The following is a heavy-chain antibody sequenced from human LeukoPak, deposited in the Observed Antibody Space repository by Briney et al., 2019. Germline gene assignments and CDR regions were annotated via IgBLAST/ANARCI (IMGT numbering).Heavy chain of an antibody. V-gene: IGHV3-9*01. CDR3: AKARLVGATTSWGLELDI. CDR1: GFTFDDYA. D-gene: IGHD1-26*01. J-gene: IGHJ3*02. CDR2: ISWNSGSI. Sequence: GRSLRLSCAASGFTFDDYAMHWVRQAPGKGLEWVSGISWNSGSIGYADSVKGRFTISRDNAKNSLYLQMNSLRAEDTALYYCAKARLVGATTSWGLELDIWGQGTMVTVSS.